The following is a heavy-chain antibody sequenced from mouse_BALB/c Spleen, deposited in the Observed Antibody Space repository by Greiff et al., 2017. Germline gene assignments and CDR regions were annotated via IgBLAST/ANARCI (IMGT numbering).Heavy chain of an antibody. D-gene: IGHD4-1*01. CDR3: AREGRLGLDY. J-gene: IGHJ2*01. CDR2: IWAGGST. Sequence: VNVVESGPGLVAPSQSLSITCTVSGFSLTSYGVHWVRQPPGKGLEWLGVIWAGGSTNYNSALMSRLSISKDNSKSQVFLKMNSLQTDDTAMYYCAREGRLGLDYWGQGTTLTVSS. V-gene: IGHV2-9*02. CDR1: GFSLTSYG.